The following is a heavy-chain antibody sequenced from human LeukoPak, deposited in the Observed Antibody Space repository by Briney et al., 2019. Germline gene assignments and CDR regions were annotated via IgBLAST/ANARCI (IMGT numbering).Heavy chain of an antibody. D-gene: IGHD3-10*01. J-gene: IGHJ3*02. V-gene: IGHV4-39*01. CDR2: IYSSGSA. CDR1: GGSISTSTYY. Sequence: SETLSLTCTLSGGSISTSTYYWGWIRQPPGRGLEWIGSIYSSGSAYYNPSLKSQVTISVDTSKNQFSLNLGSVTAADTAVYYCARHGLYYGSGTYEGRGAFDIWGRGTMDTVSS. CDR3: ARHGLYYGSGTYEGRGAFDI.